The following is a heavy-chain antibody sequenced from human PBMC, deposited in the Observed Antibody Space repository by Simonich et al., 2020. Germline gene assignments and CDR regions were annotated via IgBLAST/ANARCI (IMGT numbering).Heavy chain of an antibody. J-gene: IGHJ2*01. Sequence: QVQLVQSGAEVKKPGASVKVSCKASGYTFTGYYMHWVRKAPGQGLEWWGWLNPSSGGTNYAQKFQGRVTMTRDTSISTAYMELSRLRSDDTAVYYCARGGLGHWYFDLWGRGTLVTVSS. V-gene: IGHV1-2*02. CDR1: GYTFTGYY. CDR3: ARGGLGHWYFDL. D-gene: IGHD6-25*01. CDR2: LNPSSGGT.